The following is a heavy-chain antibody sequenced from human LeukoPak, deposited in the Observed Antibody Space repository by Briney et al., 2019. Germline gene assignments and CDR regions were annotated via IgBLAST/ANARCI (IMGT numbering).Heavy chain of an antibody. CDR1: GGSISSYH. CDR3: ARARNYYDSSDYYYEGDAFDI. J-gene: IGHJ3*02. D-gene: IGHD3-22*01. Sequence: SETLSLTCTVSGGSISSYHWSWIRQPPGKGLECIGYIYYSGSTNYYPSLKSGVSISVDTSKTQFSLKLSSVTAADTAVYYCARARNYYDSSDYYYEGDAFDIWGQGTMVTVSS. CDR2: IYYSGST. V-gene: IGHV4-59*01.